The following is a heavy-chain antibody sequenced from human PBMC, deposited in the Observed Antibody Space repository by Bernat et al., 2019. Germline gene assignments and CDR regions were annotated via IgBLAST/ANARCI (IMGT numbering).Heavy chain of an antibody. Sequence: QVQLVQSGAEVKKPGASVKVSCKASGYTFTGYYMHWVRQAPGQGLEWMGWINPNSGGTNYAQKFQGWVTMTRDTSISTAYMELSRLRSDDTAVYYCARGYCSSTSCYPYGMDVWGQGTMVTVSS. CDR1: GYTFTGYY. D-gene: IGHD2-2*01. CDR2: INPNSGGT. CDR3: ARGYCSSTSCYPYGMDV. J-gene: IGHJ6*02. V-gene: IGHV1-2*04.